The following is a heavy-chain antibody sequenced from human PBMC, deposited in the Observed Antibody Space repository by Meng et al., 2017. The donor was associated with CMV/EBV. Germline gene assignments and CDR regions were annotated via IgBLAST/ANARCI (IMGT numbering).Heavy chain of an antibody. V-gene: IGHV1-8*01. CDR1: GYTFTSYD. CDR2: MNPNSGNT. Sequence: ASVKVSCKASGYTFTSYDINWVRQATGQGPEWMGWMNPNSGNTGYAQKFQGRVTMTRNTSISTAYMELSSLRSEDTAVYYCARGRVSDCSSTSCYRGGHYYYYGMDVWGQGTTVTVSS. CDR3: ARGRVSDCSSTSCYRGGHYYYYGMDV. D-gene: IGHD2-2*01. J-gene: IGHJ6*02.